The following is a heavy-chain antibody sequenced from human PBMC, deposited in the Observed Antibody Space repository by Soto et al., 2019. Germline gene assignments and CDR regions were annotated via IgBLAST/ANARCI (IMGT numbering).Heavy chain of an antibody. CDR2: IIPIFGTA. CDR3: ARKGYCISTGCYVPLLDYYGMDV. J-gene: IGHJ6*02. V-gene: IGHV1-69*12. Sequence: QVQLVQSGAEVKKPGSSVKVSCKASGGTFSSYAISWVRQAPGQGLEWMGGIIPIFGTANYAQKFQGRVTITADESTRAXXMXVXXLRSEDTAVYYCARKGYCISTGCYVPLLDYYGMDVWGQGTTVTVSS. D-gene: IGHD2-2*01. CDR1: GGTFSSYA.